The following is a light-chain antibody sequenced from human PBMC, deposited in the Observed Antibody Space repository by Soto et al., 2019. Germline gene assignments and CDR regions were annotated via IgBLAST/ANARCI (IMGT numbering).Light chain of an antibody. CDR3: QQSYSTPFT. CDR1: QTISTS. J-gene: IGKJ3*01. V-gene: IGKV1-39*01. CDR2: AAS. Sequence: DIQMTQSPSSLSASVGDSVTITCQSSQTISTSLNWYQQKPGKAPKLLIYAASSLGDGVPSRFSGSGSSTHFTLTISSLQPEDFATYYCQQSYSTPFTFGPGTKVDIK.